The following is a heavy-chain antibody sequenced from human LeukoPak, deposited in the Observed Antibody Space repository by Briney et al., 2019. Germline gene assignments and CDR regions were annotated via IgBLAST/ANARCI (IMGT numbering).Heavy chain of an antibody. V-gene: IGHV4-38-2*02. D-gene: IGHD6-13*01. CDR2: IYHSGST. CDR1: GYSISSGYY. Sequence: SETLSLTCTVSGYSISSGYYWGWIRQPPGKGLEWLGSIYHSGSTYYNPSLKSRVTISVDTSKNQFSLKLSSVTAADTAVYYCATSGIAAADPDDAFDIWGQGTMVTVSS. CDR3: ATSGIAAADPDDAFDI. J-gene: IGHJ3*02.